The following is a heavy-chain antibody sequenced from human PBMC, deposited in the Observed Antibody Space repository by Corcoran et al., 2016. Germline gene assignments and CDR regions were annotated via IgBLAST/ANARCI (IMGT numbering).Heavy chain of an antibody. Sequence: QVQLVQSGAEVKKPGASVKVSCKASGYTFTSYAMHWVRQAPGQRLEWMGWINAGNGNTKYSQKFQGRVTITRDTSASTAYMELSSLRSEDTAVYYCARGRGGGYNRFDPWGQGTLVTVSS. CDR2: INAGNGNT. CDR1: GYTFTSYA. V-gene: IGHV1-3*01. CDR3: ARGRGGGYNRFDP. J-gene: IGHJ5*02. D-gene: IGHD1-26*01.